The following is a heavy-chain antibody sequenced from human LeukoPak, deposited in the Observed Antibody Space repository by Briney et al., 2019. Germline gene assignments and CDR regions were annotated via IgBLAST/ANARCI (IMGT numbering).Heavy chain of an antibody. V-gene: IGHV3-7*01. Sequence: GGSLRLSCAASGFTFSSYWMSWVRQAPGKGLEWVANIKQDGSEKYYADSVKGRFTISRDNAKNSLYLQMNSLRAEDTAVYYCARRFGVVPAQHYYYYMDVWGKGTTVTVSS. CDR2: IKQDGSEK. D-gene: IGHD2-2*01. CDR1: GFTFSSYW. J-gene: IGHJ6*03. CDR3: ARRFGVVPAQHYYYYMDV.